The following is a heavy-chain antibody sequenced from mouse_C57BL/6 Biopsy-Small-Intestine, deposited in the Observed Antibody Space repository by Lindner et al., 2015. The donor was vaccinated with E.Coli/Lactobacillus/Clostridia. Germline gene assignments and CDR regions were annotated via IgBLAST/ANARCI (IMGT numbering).Heavy chain of an antibody. Sequence: VQLQDSGAELVKPGASVKISCKASGYAFSSYWMNWVKQRPGKGLEWIGQIYPGDGDTNYNGKFKGKATLTADKSSSTAYMQLSSLTSEDSAVYFCAREGIYDGYYVYYFDYWGQGTTLTVSS. CDR3: AREGIYDGYYVYYFDY. V-gene: IGHV1-80*01. CDR1: GYAFSSYW. D-gene: IGHD2-3*01. CDR2: IYPGDGDT. J-gene: IGHJ2*01.